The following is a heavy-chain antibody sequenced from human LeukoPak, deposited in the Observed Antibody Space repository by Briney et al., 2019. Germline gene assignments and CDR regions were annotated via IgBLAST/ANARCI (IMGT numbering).Heavy chain of an antibody. J-gene: IGHJ4*02. CDR3: AKSGNTETVDY. CDR2: IRDSDGRA. V-gene: IGHV3-23*01. D-gene: IGHD6-25*01. Sequence: GGSLRLSCAASGFTLSSYAMSWVRQTPGKGLECVSTIRDSDGRAYYADSVEGRFTISRDNSTNTLYLQMNSLRAGDTAIYYCAKSGNTETVDYWGQGTLVTVSS. CDR1: GFTLSSYA.